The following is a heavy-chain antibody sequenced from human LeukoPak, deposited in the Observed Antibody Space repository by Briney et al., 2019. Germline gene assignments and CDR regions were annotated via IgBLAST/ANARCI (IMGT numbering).Heavy chain of an antibody. J-gene: IGHJ3*02. CDR3: AKGREGRITMIVVVRAFDI. CDR2: ISGSGGST. CDR1: GFTFSSYA. D-gene: IGHD3-22*01. Sequence: PGGSLRLSCAASGFTFSSYAMSWVRQAPGKGLEWVSAISGSGGSTYYADSVKGRFTISRDNSKNTLYLQMNSLRAEDTAVYYCAKGREGRITMIVVVRAFDIWGQGTMVTVSS. V-gene: IGHV3-23*01.